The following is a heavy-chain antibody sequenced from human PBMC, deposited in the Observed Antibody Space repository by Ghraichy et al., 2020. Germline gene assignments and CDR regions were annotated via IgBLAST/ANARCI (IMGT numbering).Heavy chain of an antibody. CDR1: GGSISSSSYY. Sequence: SETLSLTCTVSGGSISSSSYYWGWIRQPPGKGLEWIGSIYYSGSTYYNPSLKSRVTISVDTSKNQFSLKLSSVTAADTAVYYCARHVIGYCSSTSCDPRPSWFDPWGQGTLVTVSS. CDR3: ARHVIGYCSSTSCDPRPSWFDP. D-gene: IGHD2-2*03. J-gene: IGHJ5*02. V-gene: IGHV4-39*01. CDR2: IYYSGST.